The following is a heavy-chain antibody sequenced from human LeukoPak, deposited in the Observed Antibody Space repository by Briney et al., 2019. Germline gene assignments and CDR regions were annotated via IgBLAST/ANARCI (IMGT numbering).Heavy chain of an antibody. CDR3: AREIRLDYYDSSGYYYRDAFDI. V-gene: IGHV4-59*01. D-gene: IGHD3-22*01. CDR1: GGSISSYY. J-gene: IGHJ3*02. Sequence: PSETLSLTCTVSGGSISSYYWSWIRQPPGKGLEWIGYIYYSGSTNYNPSLKSRVTISVDTSKNQFSLKLSYVTAADTAVYYCAREIRLDYYDSSGYYYRDAFDIWGQGTMVTVSS. CDR2: IYYSGST.